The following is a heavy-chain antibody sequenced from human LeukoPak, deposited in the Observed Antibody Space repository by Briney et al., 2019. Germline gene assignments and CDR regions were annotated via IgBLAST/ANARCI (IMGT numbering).Heavy chain of an antibody. D-gene: IGHD4-17*01. CDR1: GGSISGSSYY. Sequence: SETLSLTCTVSGGSISGSSYYWGWIRQPPGKGLEWIGSIYYSGSTYYNPSLKSRVTISVDTSKNQFSLKLSSVTAADTAVFYCARGDLTTVTRTGGSHFDHWGQGNLVTVSS. V-gene: IGHV4-39*01. J-gene: IGHJ4*02. CDR3: ARGDLTTVTRTGGSHFDH. CDR2: IYYSGST.